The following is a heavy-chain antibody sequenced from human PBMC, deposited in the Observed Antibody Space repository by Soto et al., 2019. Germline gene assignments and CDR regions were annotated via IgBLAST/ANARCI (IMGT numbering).Heavy chain of an antibody. CDR2: INHSGST. CDR1: GGSFSGYY. V-gene: IGHV4-34*01. Sequence: SETLSLTCAVYGGSFSGYYWSWIRQPPGKGLEWIGEINHSGSTNYNPSLKSRVTISVDTSKNQFSLKLSSVTAVDTAVYYCARGPRGYYYGSGSRGYYFDYWGQGTLVTVSS. D-gene: IGHD3-10*01. J-gene: IGHJ4*02. CDR3: ARGPRGYYYGSGSRGYYFDY.